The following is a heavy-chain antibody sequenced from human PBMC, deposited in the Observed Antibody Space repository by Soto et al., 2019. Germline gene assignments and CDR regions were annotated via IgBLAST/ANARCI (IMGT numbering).Heavy chain of an antibody. CDR2: INLDGSER. D-gene: IGHD5-18*01. J-gene: IGHJ4*02. CDR1: GFTFSDYY. CDR3: ARDRAYNCFDY. Sequence: PGGSLRLSCAASGFTFSDYYMSWIRQAPGKGLEWVANINLDGSERNYVDSVKGRFTISRDNAKNLLYLQMNSLRAEDTAVYYCARDRAYNCFDYWGQGTLVTVSS. V-gene: IGHV3-7*03.